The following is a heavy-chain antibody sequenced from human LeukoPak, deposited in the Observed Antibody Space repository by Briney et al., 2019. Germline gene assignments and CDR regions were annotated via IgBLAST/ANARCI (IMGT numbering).Heavy chain of an antibody. J-gene: IGHJ4*02. CDR3: ARVGRGDYVWGSYSFDY. CDR2: ISYSGST. D-gene: IGHD3-16*01. CDR1: GDSISSYH. Sequence: SETLSLTCTVSGDSISSYHWSWIRQPPGKGLEWIGYISYSGSTNCNPSLKSRVTISLDTSKNQFSPKLSSVTASDTAVYYCARVGRGDYVWGSYSFDYWGQGTLVTVSS. V-gene: IGHV4-59*01.